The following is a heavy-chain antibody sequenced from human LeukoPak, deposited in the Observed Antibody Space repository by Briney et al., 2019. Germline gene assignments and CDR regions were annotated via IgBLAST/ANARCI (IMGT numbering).Heavy chain of an antibody. CDR3: AREIRAVADFEY. CDR2: IYYNGNT. D-gene: IGHD6-19*01. J-gene: IGHJ4*02. CDR1: GGSISNYY. Sequence: SETLSLTCTVSGGSISNYYWSWIRQPPGKGLEWIGYIYYNGNTNYNPSLRSRVTISVDTPKNQFSLNLSSVTAADTAVYYCAREIRAVADFEYWGQGALITVSS. V-gene: IGHV4-59*01.